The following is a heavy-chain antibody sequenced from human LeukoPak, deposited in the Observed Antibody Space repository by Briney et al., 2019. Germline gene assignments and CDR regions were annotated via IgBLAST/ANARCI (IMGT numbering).Heavy chain of an antibody. J-gene: IGHJ4*02. Sequence: SETLCLTCAVYGVSPSGYYGSCVRQPPGKGLEWIGEINHSGSTNYTPSLKSRVTISVDTSKNQLSLKLSSVTAADTAVYYCAREGYYYASSGYYKYFDYWGQGTLVTVSS. D-gene: IGHD3-22*01. CDR1: GVSPSGYY. V-gene: IGHV4-34*01. CDR3: AREGYYYASSGYYKYFDY. CDR2: INHSGST.